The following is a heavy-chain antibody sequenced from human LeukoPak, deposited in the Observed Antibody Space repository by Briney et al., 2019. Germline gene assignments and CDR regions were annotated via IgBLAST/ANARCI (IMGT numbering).Heavy chain of an antibody. J-gene: IGHJ3*02. D-gene: IGHD3-3*01. V-gene: IGHV1-18*01. CDR2: ISAYNGNT. Sequence: GASVKVSCKASGYTFTSYGISWVRQAPGQGLEWMGWISAYNGNTNYAQKLQGRVTMTTDTSTSTAYMELRSLRSDDTAVYYCASQHPYYDFWSGYHDAFDIWGQGTMVTVSS. CDR1: GYTFTSYG. CDR3: ASQHPYYDFWSGYHDAFDI.